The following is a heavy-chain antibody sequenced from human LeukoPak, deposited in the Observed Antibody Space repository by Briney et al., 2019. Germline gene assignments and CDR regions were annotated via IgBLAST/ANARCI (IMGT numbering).Heavy chain of an antibody. CDR3: ARHEPYNSGSHYDY. J-gene: IGHJ4*02. Sequence: GGSLRLSCAASGFTFSSYSMNWVRQAPGKGLVWVSRINTDGSTTNYADSVKGRFTVSRDNAKNTLYLQMNSLRAEDTAMYYCARHEPYNSGSHYDYWGQGTLVTVSS. CDR2: INTDGSTT. CDR1: GFTFSSYS. V-gene: IGHV3-74*01. D-gene: IGHD3-10*01.